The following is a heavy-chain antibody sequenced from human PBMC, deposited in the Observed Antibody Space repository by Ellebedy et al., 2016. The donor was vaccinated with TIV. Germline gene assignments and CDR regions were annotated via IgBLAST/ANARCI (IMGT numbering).Heavy chain of an antibody. V-gene: IGHV1-69*13. J-gene: IGHJ4*02. CDR3: ARAYSYSSGYYPGY. D-gene: IGHD3-22*01. CDR1: GYTFTGYY. CDR2: IIPMFDTT. Sequence: AASVKVSCKASGYTFTGYYMHWVRQAPGQGLEWIGGIIPMFDTTDYAQKFQGRVTITADESTSTAYMEMSSLTSDDTAVYYCARAYSYSSGYYPGYWGQGTLVTVSS.